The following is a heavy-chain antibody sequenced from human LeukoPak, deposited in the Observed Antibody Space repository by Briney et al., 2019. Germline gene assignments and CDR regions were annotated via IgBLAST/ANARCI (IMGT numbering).Heavy chain of an antibody. CDR2: LSGSGLSK. D-gene: IGHD2-2*01. Sequence: PGGSLRHSCAASGCIFSQYAMHWVRQAGWRGVQGVSVLSGSGLSKYYADSVESPFTISRDNSKNTLYLQINSLIAEDTAVYYCARTYCSSPNCYLYYYYYGMDVWGQGTTVTVSS. V-gene: IGHV3-23*01. CDR3: ARTYCSSPNCYLYYYYYGMDV. J-gene: IGHJ6*02. CDR1: GCIFSQYA.